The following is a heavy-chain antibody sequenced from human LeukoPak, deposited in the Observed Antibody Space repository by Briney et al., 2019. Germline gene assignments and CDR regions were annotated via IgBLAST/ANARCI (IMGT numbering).Heavy chain of an antibody. V-gene: IGHV3-13*01. CDR1: GFTFSDHA. CDR2: VGIAADT. J-gene: IGHJ4*02. Sequence: GGSLRLSCAASGFTFSDHAMHWVRQATGKGLEWVSAVGIAADTFYPGFVKGRFTISREDAKNSLYLQMNNLRVEDTAVYYCVRQKKSHGNFDYWGQGTLVTASS. CDR3: VRQKKSHGNFDY. D-gene: IGHD1-26*01.